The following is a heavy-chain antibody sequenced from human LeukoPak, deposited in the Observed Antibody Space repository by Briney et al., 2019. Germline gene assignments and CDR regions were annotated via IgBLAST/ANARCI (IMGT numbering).Heavy chain of an antibody. V-gene: IGHV1-69*05. CDR1: GGTFSSYA. CDR3: ARSPLVPAAIQEGGAFDI. J-gene: IGHJ3*02. D-gene: IGHD2-2*02. Sequence: GASVKVSCKASGGTFSSYAISWVRQAPGQGLEWMGGIIPIFGTANYAQKFQGRVTITTDESTSTAYMELSSLRSEDTAVYYCARSPLVPAAIQEGGAFDIWGQGTMVTVSS. CDR2: IIPIFGTA.